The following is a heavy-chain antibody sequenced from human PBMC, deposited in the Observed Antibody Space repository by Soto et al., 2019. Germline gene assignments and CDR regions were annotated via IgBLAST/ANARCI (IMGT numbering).Heavy chain of an antibody. CDR1: GGSISSSSYY. Sequence: QLQLQESGPGLVKPSETLSLTCTVSGGSISSSSYYWGWIRQPPGKGLEWIGSIYYSGSTYYNPSLKSRVTISVDTSKNQFSLKLSSVTAADTAVYYCARQGERELGADWYFDLWGRGTLVTVSS. CDR2: IYYSGST. CDR3: ARQGERELGADWYFDL. D-gene: IGHD1-26*01. V-gene: IGHV4-39*01. J-gene: IGHJ2*01.